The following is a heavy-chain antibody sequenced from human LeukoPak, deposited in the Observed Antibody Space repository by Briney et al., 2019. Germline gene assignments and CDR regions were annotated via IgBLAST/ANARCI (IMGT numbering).Heavy chain of an antibody. CDR2: IYPSDSDT. CDR1: GYSFTNYW. Sequence: GESLRISCQGSGYSFTNYWIGWVRQMPGKGLEWMGIIYPSDSDTRYSPSFRGQVTLSVDTSINTAYLQWSSLKASDTAMYYCARLMSVVGALDAFSIWGQGTMVTVSS. D-gene: IGHD1-26*01. V-gene: IGHV5-51*01. J-gene: IGHJ3*02. CDR3: ARLMSVVGALDAFSI.